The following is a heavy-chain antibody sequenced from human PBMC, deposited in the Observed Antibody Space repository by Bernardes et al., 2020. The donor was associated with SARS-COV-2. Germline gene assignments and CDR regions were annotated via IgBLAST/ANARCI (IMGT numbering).Heavy chain of an antibody. Sequence: GGSLRLSCAASEFTFSSDAMSWVRQAPGKGLEWVSSITSSSSYKYYADSVKGRFTISRDNAKNSLYLQMNSLRAEDTAVYFCARESDWNYVFDYWGQGTLVTVSS. V-gene: IGHV3-21*01. CDR1: EFTFSSDA. D-gene: IGHD1-7*01. J-gene: IGHJ4*02. CDR3: ARESDWNYVFDY. CDR2: ITSSSSYK.